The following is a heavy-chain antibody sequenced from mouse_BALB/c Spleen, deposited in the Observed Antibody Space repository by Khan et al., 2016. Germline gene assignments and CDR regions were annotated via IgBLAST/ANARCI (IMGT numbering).Heavy chain of an antibody. Sequence: VQLKQSGAELVKPGASVKLSCTVSGFNIKDTYMHWVNQRPEQGLEWIGRIDPANGNTKYDPKFQDKATITAATSSNTAYLQRSSLTAEDTAVEYCSRGVYDDEFAYGGQGTLVTVSA. CDR3: SRGVYDDEFAY. V-gene: IGHV14-3*02. CDR1: GFNIKDTY. D-gene: IGHD2-4*01. CDR2: IDPANGNT. J-gene: IGHJ3*01.